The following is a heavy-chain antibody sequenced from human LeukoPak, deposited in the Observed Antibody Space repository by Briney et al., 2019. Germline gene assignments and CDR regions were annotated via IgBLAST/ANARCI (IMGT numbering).Heavy chain of an antibody. Sequence: GGSLRLSCAASGFTFSSYGIHWVRQAPGKGLEWVAVISYDGSNKNYADSVKGRFTVSRDNSKNTLYLQMNSLRAEDTAVYYCARDPNFRISYGFSTFDIWGQGTMVPVSS. D-gene: IGHD5-18*01. J-gene: IGHJ3*02. V-gene: IGHV3-30*03. CDR1: GFTFSSYG. CDR2: ISYDGSNK. CDR3: ARDPNFRISYGFSTFDI.